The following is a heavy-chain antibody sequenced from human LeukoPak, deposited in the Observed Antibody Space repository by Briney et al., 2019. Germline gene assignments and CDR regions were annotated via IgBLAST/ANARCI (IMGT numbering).Heavy chain of an antibody. Sequence: SETLSLTCTVSGGSVSSGSYYWSWIRQPPGKGLEWIGCIYYSGSTNYNPSLKSRVTISVDTSKNQFSLKLSSVTAADTAVYYCARDRGYYDILTGYSHDAFDIWGQGTMVTVSS. CDR2: IYYSGST. J-gene: IGHJ3*02. CDR1: GGSVSSGSYY. CDR3: ARDRGYYDILTGYSHDAFDI. D-gene: IGHD3-9*01. V-gene: IGHV4-61*01.